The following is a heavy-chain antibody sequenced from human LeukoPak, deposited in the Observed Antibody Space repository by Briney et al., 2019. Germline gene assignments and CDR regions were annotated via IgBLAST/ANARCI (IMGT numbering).Heavy chain of an antibody. J-gene: IGHJ4*02. V-gene: IGHV3-7*01. D-gene: IGHD5-12*01. CDR3: ATFIEHRGYSGYGFDY. CDR1: GFTFSSYW. Sequence: PGGSLRLSCAASGFTFSSYWMSWVRQAPGKGLEWVANIKQDGSEKYYVDSVKGRFTISRDNAKNSLYLQMNSLRAEDTAVYYCATFIEHRGYSGYGFDYWGQGTLVTVSS. CDR2: IKQDGSEK.